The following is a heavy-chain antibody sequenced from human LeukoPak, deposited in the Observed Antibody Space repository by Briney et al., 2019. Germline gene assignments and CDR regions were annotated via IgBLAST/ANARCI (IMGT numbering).Heavy chain of an antibody. CDR3: ARRGNSGSYSDAFDI. D-gene: IGHD1-26*01. CDR1: GYSFTSYW. V-gene: IGHV5-51*01. CDR2: IYPGDSDT. Sequence: GESLKISCKGSGYSFTSYWIGWVRQLPGEGLEWMGVIYPGDSDTRYSPSFQGQVTISADKSTSTSHLQWSSLRAPDSALYYCARRGNSGSYSDAFDICGQGTMVTVSS. J-gene: IGHJ3*02.